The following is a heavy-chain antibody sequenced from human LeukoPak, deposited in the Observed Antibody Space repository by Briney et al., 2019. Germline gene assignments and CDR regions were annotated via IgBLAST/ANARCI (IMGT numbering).Heavy chain of an antibody. CDR2: ILYSGST. D-gene: IGHD3-10*01. J-gene: IGHJ4*02. Sequence: SETLSLTCTASGGSISSYSWSWIRQPPGKGLEWIGYILYSGSTNYNPSLKSRVTISLDTSKNQFSLKLNSVTAADTAVYYCARAGGIRGSALDLDYWGQGTLVTVSS. V-gene: IGHV4-59*01. CDR1: GGSISSYS. CDR3: ARAGGIRGSALDLDY.